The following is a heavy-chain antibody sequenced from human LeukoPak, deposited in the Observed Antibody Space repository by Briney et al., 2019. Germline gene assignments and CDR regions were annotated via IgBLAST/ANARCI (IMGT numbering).Heavy chain of an antibody. J-gene: IGHJ6*02. CDR3: ARDQGGGSFYYYYGMDV. Sequence: SETLSLTCTVSGGSISSSSYYWGWIRQPPGKGLEWIGSIYYSGSTYYNPSLKSRVTISVDTSKNQFSLKLSSVTAADTAVYYCARDQGGGSFYYYYGMDVWGQGTTVTVSS. CDR1: GGSISSSSYY. V-gene: IGHV4-39*07. CDR2: IYYSGST. D-gene: IGHD2-15*01.